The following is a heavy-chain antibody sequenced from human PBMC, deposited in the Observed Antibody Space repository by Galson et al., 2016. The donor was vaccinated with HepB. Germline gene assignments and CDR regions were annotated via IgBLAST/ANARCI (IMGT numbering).Heavy chain of an antibody. CDR3: ARDGHSYGEFDY. V-gene: IGHV4-59*01. CDR2: IYYSVST. Sequence: ETLSLTCTVSGGSISSYYWSWIRQPPGKGLEWIGYIYYSVSTHYNPSLKSRVTISVDTSKNQFSLKLSSVTAADPAVYYCARDGHSYGEFDYWGQGTLVTVSS. D-gene: IGHD5-18*01. CDR1: GGSISSYY. J-gene: IGHJ4*02.